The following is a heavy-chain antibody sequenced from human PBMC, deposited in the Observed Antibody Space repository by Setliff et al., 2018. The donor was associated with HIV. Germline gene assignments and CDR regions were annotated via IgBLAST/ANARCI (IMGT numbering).Heavy chain of an antibody. CDR1: GFTFSGSP. J-gene: IGHJ4*02. Sequence: PGGSLRLSCGASGFTFSGSPMHWVRQASGKGLEWVGRIKTEAEGYATAYAASVKGRFTISRDNSKNTLYLQMNSLRAEDTAVYYCASHCSSTRCQYDYWGQGTLVTVSS. CDR2: IKTEAEGYAT. CDR3: ASHCSSTRCQYDY. D-gene: IGHD2-2*01. V-gene: IGHV3-73*01.